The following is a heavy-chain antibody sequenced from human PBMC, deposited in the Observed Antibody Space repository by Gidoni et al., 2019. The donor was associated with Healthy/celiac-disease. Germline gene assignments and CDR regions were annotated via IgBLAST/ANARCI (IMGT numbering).Heavy chain of an antibody. Sequence: QVQLQESGPGLVKPSETLSLTCPVSGGSISSYYWSWIRQPPGKGLEWIGYIYYSGSTNYNPPLKSRVTISVDTSKNQFSLKLSSVTAADTAVYYCARVNDGYSYGSSSSPELGPNLDYGMDVWGQGTTVTVSS. D-gene: IGHD5-18*01. V-gene: IGHV4-59*01. J-gene: IGHJ6*02. CDR2: IYYSGST. CDR3: ARVNDGYSYGSSSSPELGPNLDYGMDV. CDR1: GGSISSYY.